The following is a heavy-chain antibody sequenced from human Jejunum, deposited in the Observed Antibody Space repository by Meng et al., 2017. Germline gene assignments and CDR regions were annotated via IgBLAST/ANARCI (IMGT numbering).Heavy chain of an antibody. D-gene: IGHD3-22*01. CDR2: IGRGGDT. V-gene: IGHV3-13*01. CDR3: AREIHDDISTGWHFDI. CDR1: GFTFSRSD. Sequence: GESLKISCAASGFTFSRSDMHWVRQATGEGLEWRSAIGRGGDTYYSGSVSGRFTISRENAKSSLYLQMNSLTAGDTAIYYCAREIHDDISTGWHFDIWGRGTPVTVSS. J-gene: IGHJ2*01.